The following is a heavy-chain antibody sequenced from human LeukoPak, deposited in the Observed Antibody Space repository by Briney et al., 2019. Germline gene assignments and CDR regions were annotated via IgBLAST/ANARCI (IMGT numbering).Heavy chain of an antibody. CDR3: AWIDLDIVVVPAARSPFDY. CDR2: ISGSGGST. D-gene: IGHD2-2*01. J-gene: IGHJ4*02. CDR1: GFTFSSYA. V-gene: IGHV3-23*01. Sequence: GGSLRLSCAASGFTFSSYAMSWVRQAPGKGLEWVSAISGSGGSTYYADSVKGRFTISRDNSKNTLYLQMNSLRAEDTAVYYCAWIDLDIVVVPAARSPFDYWGQGTLVTVSS.